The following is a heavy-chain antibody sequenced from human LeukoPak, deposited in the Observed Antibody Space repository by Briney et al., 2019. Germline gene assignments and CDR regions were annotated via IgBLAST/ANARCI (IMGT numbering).Heavy chain of an antibody. CDR3: AGRITMVRGVINDAFDI. V-gene: IGHV1-2*02. J-gene: IGHJ3*02. CDR2: INPNRGGT. CDR1: GYTFTCYY. D-gene: IGHD3-10*01. Sequence: ASVKVSRKASGYTFTCYYMHWVRQARGQGREGMGWINPNRGGTNYAQKFQGRVTMTGDTSISTAYMELSRLRSDDTAVYYCAGRITMVRGVINDAFDIWGQGTMVTVSS.